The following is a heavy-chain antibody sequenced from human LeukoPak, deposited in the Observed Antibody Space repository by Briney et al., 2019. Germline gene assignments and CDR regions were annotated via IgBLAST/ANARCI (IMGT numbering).Heavy chain of an antibody. CDR2: IYYSGST. J-gene: IGHJ5*02. D-gene: IGHD6-13*01. Sequence: PSQTLSLTCPVSGPSIITVGYYWTWIPQHPGNGLEWIGYIYYSGSTYYNPSLKSRVTISVDTSKDQFSLKLRSVTPADTAVYYCARALPAAGTHNWFDPWGHGTLVTVSS. V-gene: IGHV4-31*03. CDR1: GPSIITVGYY. CDR3: ARALPAAGTHNWFDP.